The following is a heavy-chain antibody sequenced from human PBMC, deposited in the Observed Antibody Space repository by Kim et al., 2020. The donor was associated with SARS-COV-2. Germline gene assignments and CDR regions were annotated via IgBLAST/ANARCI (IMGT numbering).Heavy chain of an antibody. CDR3: ARESPYDTAMAGDY. V-gene: IGHV1-2*02. D-gene: IGHD5-18*01. J-gene: IGHJ4*02. Sequence: AQKFQGRVTMTRDTSISTAYMELSRLRSDDTAVYYCARESPYDTAMAGDYWGQGTLVTVSS.